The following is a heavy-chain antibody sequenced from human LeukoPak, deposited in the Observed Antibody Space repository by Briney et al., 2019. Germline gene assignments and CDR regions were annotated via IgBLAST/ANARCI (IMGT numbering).Heavy chain of an antibody. V-gene: IGHV1-2*02. J-gene: IGHJ4*02. CDR1: GYTFTGYY. CDR3: AKEIKDQYCSGTQNCLFDY. CDR2: INPNSGGT. D-gene: IGHD2-2*01. Sequence: ASVKVSCKASGYTFTGYYMHWVRQAPGQGLEWMGWINPNSGGTNYAQKFQGRVTMTRDTSISTAYMELSRLRSDDTAVYYCAKEIKDQYCSGTQNCLFDYWGQGTLVTVSS.